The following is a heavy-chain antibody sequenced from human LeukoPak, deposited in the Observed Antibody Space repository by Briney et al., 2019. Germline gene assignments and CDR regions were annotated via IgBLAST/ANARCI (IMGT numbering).Heavy chain of an antibody. Sequence: GGSLRLSCAASGFTVSSNYMNWVRQAPGKGREWVSVIYSGGSTYYADSVKGRFTISRDNSKNTLYLQMNSLRAEDTAVYYCARYGLGAHAFDIWGQGTMVTVSS. V-gene: IGHV3-66*01. CDR1: GFTVSSNY. CDR3: ARYGLGAHAFDI. D-gene: IGHD3/OR15-3a*01. CDR2: IYSGGST. J-gene: IGHJ3*02.